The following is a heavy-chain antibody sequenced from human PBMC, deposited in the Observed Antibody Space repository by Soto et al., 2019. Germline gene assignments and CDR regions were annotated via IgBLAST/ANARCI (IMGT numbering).Heavy chain of an antibody. CDR1: GFTFSDYY. Sequence: QVQLVESGGGLVKPGGSLRLSCAASGFTFSDYYMSWIRQAPGKGLEWVSYISSSSSYTNYADSVKGRFTISRDNAKKSLYLQMNSLRAEDTAVYYCARAPWGGYDFRRHDAFDIWGQGTMVTVSS. CDR2: ISSSSSYT. CDR3: ARAPWGGYDFRRHDAFDI. D-gene: IGHD5-12*01. J-gene: IGHJ3*02. V-gene: IGHV3-11*05.